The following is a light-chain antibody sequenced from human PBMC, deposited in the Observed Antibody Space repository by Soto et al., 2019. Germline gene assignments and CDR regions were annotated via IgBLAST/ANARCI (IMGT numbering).Light chain of an antibody. Sequence: QSVLTQPPSASGTPGQRVTLSCSGGSSNIGFNAVNWYQQLPGAAPKLLMHGNSQRPSGVPERFSGSKSGTSASLAIIGLRTEDEADYYCSSFVHKNNLLFGGGTKLTVL. CDR3: SSFVHKNNLL. CDR2: GNS. J-gene: IGLJ2*01. V-gene: IGLV1-44*01. CDR1: SSNIGFNA.